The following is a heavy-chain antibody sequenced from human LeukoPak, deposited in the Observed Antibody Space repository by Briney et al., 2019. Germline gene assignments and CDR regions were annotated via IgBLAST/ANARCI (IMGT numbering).Heavy chain of an antibody. CDR3: ARAGVTNLLGETYWYFDL. CDR2: IEKDGSAT. V-gene: IGHV3-7*01. CDR1: GFTFSSYH. Sequence: GGSLRLSCEVSGFTFSSYHMNWVRQAPGKGLEWVAKIEKDGSATYYVDSMKGRFTVSRDNAANSLYLQMSNLGVEDTAVYSCARAGVTNLLGETYWYFDLWGRGTLVTVSS. J-gene: IGHJ2*01. D-gene: IGHD1-26*01.